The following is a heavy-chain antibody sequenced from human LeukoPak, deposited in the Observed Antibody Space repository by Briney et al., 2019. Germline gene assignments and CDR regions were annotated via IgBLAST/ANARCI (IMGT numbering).Heavy chain of an antibody. V-gene: IGHV3-64*01. J-gene: IGHJ4*02. CDR3: ARDLRFKELGCCGGVCLDY. CDR1: GFTFSRYA. Sequence: GGSLRLSRAASGFTFSRYAMHWVRQAPGKGLEYVSAISSNGGRTYYEKSVKGRFTIARDNSKNTLYLQLGSLRAEDMAVYYCARDLRFKELGCCGGVCLDYWGQGTL. CDR2: ISSNGGRT. D-gene: IGHD2-21*02.